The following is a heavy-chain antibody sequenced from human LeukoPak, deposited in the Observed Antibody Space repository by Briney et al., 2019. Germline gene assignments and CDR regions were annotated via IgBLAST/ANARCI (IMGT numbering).Heavy chain of an antibody. J-gene: IGHJ6*03. CDR2: INPNSGGT. CDR1: GYTFTGYY. V-gene: IGHV1-2*06. Sequence: ASVKVPCKASGYTFTGYYMHWVRQAPGQGLEWMGRINPNSGGTNYAQKFQGRVTMTRDTSISTAYMELSRLRSDDTAVYYCARGDTAMVTDYYYYMDVWGKGTMVTVSS. CDR3: ARGDTAMVTDYYYYMDV. D-gene: IGHD5-18*01.